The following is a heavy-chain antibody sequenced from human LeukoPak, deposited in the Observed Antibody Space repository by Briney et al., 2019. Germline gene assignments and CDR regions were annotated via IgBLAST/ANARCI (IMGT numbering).Heavy chain of an antibody. Sequence: GGSLRLSCAASGFTFSSYWMSWVRQAPGKGLEWVANIKQDGREKYYVDSVKGRFTISRDNAKNSLYLQMNSLRAEDTAVYYCARDRYYYGSGSYGYRGQGTLVTVSS. CDR3: ARDRYYYGSGSYGY. CDR2: IKQDGREK. D-gene: IGHD3-10*01. J-gene: IGHJ4*02. V-gene: IGHV3-7*03. CDR1: GFTFSSYW.